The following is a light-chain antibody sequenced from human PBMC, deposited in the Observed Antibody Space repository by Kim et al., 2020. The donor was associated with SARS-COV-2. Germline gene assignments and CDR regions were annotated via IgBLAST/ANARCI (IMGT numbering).Light chain of an antibody. Sequence: SSPGERATLSGRASQSVSSYLAWYQQRPGQAPRLLIYDASNRATGIPARFSGSGSGTDFTLTISSLEPEDFAVYYCQQRSNWPPYTFGQGTKLEI. CDR2: DAS. V-gene: IGKV3-11*01. CDR1: QSVSSY. J-gene: IGKJ2*01. CDR3: QQRSNWPPYT.